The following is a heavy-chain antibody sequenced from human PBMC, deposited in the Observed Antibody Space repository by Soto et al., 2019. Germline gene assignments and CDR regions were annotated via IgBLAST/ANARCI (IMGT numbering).Heavy chain of an antibody. J-gene: IGHJ5*02. D-gene: IGHD3-22*01. CDR1: VFTFSSYG. CDR3: ARGSYYYDSSGSNWFDP. V-gene: IGHV3-33*01. Sequence: GGSLRVSSESSVFTFSSYGMPMVRQAPGKGLEWVAVIWYDGSNKYYADSVKGRFTISRDNSKNTLYLQMNSLRAEDTAVYYCARGSYYYDSSGSNWFDPWVQGTMVTDSS. CDR2: IWYDGSNK.